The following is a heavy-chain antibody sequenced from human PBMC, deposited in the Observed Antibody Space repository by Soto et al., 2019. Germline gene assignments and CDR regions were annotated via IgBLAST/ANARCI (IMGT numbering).Heavy chain of an antibody. J-gene: IGHJ5*02. V-gene: IGHV4-59*01. Sequence: SETLSLTGTVSGGSISNYYWTWVRQPPGKGLEWIGYVYYSGSTNYNPSLESRVTISIDASKNQFSLKMKSVTAADTAVYYCVRDYLLTGFDPWGQGALVTVSS. D-gene: IGHD3-9*01. CDR1: GGSISNYY. CDR2: VYYSGST. CDR3: VRDYLLTGFDP.